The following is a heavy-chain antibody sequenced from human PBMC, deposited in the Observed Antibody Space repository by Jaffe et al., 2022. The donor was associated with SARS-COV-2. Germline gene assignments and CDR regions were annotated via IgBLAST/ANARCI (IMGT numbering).Heavy chain of an antibody. Sequence: EVQLVESGGGLVQPGGSLRLSCAASGFTFSSYDMHWVRQATGKGLEWVSAIGTAGDTYYPGSVKGRFTISRENAKNSLYLQMNSLRAGDTAVYYCARDLGRYSSSSVARYFDYWGQGTLVTVSS. CDR2: IGTAGDT. J-gene: IGHJ4*02. D-gene: IGHD6-6*01. CDR3: ARDLGRYSSSSVARYFDY. CDR1: GFTFSSYD. V-gene: IGHV3-13*01.